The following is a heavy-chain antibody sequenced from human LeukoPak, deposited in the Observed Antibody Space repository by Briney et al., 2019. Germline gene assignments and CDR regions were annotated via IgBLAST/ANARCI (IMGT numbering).Heavy chain of an antibody. Sequence: PGGSLRLSCAASGFTFSSYAMHWVRQAPGKGLEWVAVISYDGSNKYYADSVKGRFTISRDNAKNSLYLQMNSLRVDDTAVYYCVHAAYNWNPGSAWGQGTLVTVSS. V-gene: IGHV3-30-3*01. D-gene: IGHD1-20*01. J-gene: IGHJ5*02. CDR3: VHAAYNWNPGSA. CDR2: ISYDGSNK. CDR1: GFTFSSYA.